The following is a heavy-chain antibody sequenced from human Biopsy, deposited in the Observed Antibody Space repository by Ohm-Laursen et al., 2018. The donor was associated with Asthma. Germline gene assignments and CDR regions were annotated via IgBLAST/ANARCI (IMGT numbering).Heavy chain of an antibody. CDR1: GFTFGDYW. CDR2: IKHGGSEK. CDR3: ARTFHFWSPYHAEHYQL. J-gene: IGHJ1*01. V-gene: IGHV3-7*01. D-gene: IGHD3-3*02. Sequence: SLRLSCTASGFTFGDYWMSWVRQVPGKGLEWVANIKHGGSEKNHVDSLKGRFTISRDNAKNSLYLQMNSLRAEDTAVYYCARTFHFWSPYHAEHYQLWGQGTLVTVS.